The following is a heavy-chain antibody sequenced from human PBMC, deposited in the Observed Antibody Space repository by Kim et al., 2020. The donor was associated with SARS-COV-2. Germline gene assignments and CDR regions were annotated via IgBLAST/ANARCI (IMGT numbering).Heavy chain of an antibody. D-gene: IGHD2-2*01. J-gene: IGHJ6*02. V-gene: IGHV1-3*01. CDR3: ARDQGIYCSSTSCRYGMDV. Sequence: ASVKVSCKASGYTFTSYAMHWVRQAPGQRLEWMGWINAGNGNTKYSQKFQGRVTITRDTSASTAYMELSSLRSEDTAVYYCARDQGIYCSSTSCRYGMDVWGQWTTVTVSS. CDR2: INAGNGNT. CDR1: GYTFTSYA.